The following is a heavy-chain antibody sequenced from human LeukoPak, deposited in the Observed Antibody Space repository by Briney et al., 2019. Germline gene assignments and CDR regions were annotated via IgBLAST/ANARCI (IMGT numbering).Heavy chain of an antibody. D-gene: IGHD3-22*01. Sequence: GGSLRLSCAASGFTFSSYGMSWVRQAPGKGLEWVSYISSSGTYIYYADSVKGRFTISRDNAKNSLYLQMNSLRAEDTAVYYCARVGYDSSGYYISAYYYYYMDVWGKGTTVTISS. V-gene: IGHV3-21*05. CDR3: ARVGYDSSGYYISAYYYYYMDV. CDR1: GFTFSSYG. J-gene: IGHJ6*03. CDR2: ISSSGTYI.